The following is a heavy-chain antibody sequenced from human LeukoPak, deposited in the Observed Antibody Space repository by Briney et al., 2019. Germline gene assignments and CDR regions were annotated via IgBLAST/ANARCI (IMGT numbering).Heavy chain of an antibody. J-gene: IGHJ4*02. CDR2: IHDSGST. CDR1: GGSVSSYY. V-gene: IGHV4-59*02. CDR3: ARDRREQYCSGGSCYSALGFFDY. D-gene: IGHD2-15*01. Sequence: SETLSLTCTVSGGSVSSYYWSWIRQPPGKGLEWIGYIHDSGSTNYNPSLKSRVTISVDTSKNRFSLKLSSVTAADTAVYYCARDRREQYCSGGSCYSALGFFDYWGQGTLVTVSS.